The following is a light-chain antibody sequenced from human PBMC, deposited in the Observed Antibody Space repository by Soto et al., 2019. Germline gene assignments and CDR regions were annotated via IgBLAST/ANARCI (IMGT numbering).Light chain of an antibody. V-gene: IGKV3-11*01. CDR2: DAS. CDR3: QQRTNWPLT. CDR1: QSVTSY. Sequence: EIVLTQSPVTLSLSPGERATLSCRASQSVTSYLAWYQQKPGQAPRLLIHDASNRATGIPARFSGSGSGTDFPLTISSLEPEDFAVYYCQQRTNWPLTFGGGTKVEIK. J-gene: IGKJ4*01.